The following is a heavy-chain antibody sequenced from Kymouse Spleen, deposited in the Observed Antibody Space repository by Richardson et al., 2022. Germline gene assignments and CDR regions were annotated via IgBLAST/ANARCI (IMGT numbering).Heavy chain of an antibody. Sequence: QLQLQESGPGLVKPSETLSLTCTVSGGSISSSSYYWGWIRQPPGKGLEWIGSIYYSGSTYYNPSLKSRVTISVDTSKNQFSLKLSSVTAADTAVYYCAREGVGATKSYYYYGMDVWGQGTTVTVSS. CDR1: GGSISSSSYY. CDR3: AREGVGATKSYYYYGMDV. D-gene: IGHD1-26*01. CDR2: IYYSGST. J-gene: IGHJ6*02. V-gene: IGHV4-39*01.